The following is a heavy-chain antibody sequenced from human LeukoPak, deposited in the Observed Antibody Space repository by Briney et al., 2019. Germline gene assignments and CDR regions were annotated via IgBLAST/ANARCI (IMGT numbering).Heavy chain of an antibody. CDR1: GFTFSSYA. J-gene: IGHJ4*02. D-gene: IGHD3-22*01. CDR2: ISHDGSNK. V-gene: IGHV3-30-3*01. Sequence: SGGSLRLSCAASGFTFSSYAMHWVRQAPGKGLEWVPVISHDGSNKYYADSVKGRFTISRDNSKNTLYLQMISLRAEDTAVYYCASCYYYDSSAYCYGIDYWGQGTLVTVSS. CDR3: ASCYYYDSSAYCYGIDY.